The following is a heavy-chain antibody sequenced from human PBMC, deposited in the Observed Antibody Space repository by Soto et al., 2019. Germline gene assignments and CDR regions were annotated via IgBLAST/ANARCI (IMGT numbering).Heavy chain of an antibody. CDR1: GFTFDDYA. CDR2: ISWNSGSI. Sequence: EVQLVESGGGLVQPGRSLRLSCAASGFTFDDYAMHWVRQAPGKGLEWVSGISWNSGSIGYADSVKGRFTISRDNAKNSLYLQMNSLRAEDTALYYCAKDPTAHSDSSKGAFDIWGQGTMVTVSS. D-gene: IGHD3-22*01. CDR3: AKDPTAHSDSSKGAFDI. J-gene: IGHJ3*02. V-gene: IGHV3-9*01.